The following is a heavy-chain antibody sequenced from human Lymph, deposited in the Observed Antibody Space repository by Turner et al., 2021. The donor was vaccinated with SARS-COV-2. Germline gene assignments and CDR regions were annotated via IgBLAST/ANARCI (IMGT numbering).Heavy chain of an antibody. CDR2: IHPNSGGT. J-gene: IGHJ4*02. Sequence: QVQLAQSGAEVQKPGASVTVSCKASGYTLTGYYIHWVRQAPGQGLEWMGWIHPNSGGTNYAQKFQGMFTMTRDTAISTAYMDLSRLRSDDTAMYYCARSRDLQSMVRGVDPFDYWGQGTLVTVSS. CDR3: ARSRDLQSMVRGVDPFDY. V-gene: IGHV1-2*02. D-gene: IGHD3-10*01. CDR1: GYTLTGYY.